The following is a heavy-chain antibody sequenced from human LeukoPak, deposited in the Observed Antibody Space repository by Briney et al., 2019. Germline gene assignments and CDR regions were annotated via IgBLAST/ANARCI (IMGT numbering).Heavy chain of an antibody. CDR3: AREVWFGELSGYYFDY. J-gene: IGHJ4*02. Sequence: PGRSLRLSCAASGFTVSSNYMSWVRQAPGTGLECVSVIYSGGSTYYADSVKGRFTISRDNSKNTLYLQMNSLRAEDTAVYYCAREVWFGELSGYYFDYWGQGTLVTVSS. CDR2: IYSGGST. V-gene: IGHV3-66*01. D-gene: IGHD3-10*01. CDR1: GFTVSSNY.